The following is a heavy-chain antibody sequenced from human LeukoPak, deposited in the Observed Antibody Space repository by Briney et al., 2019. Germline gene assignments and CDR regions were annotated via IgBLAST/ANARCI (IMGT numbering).Heavy chain of an antibody. CDR1: GVPFSNYY. D-gene: IGHD6-19*01. J-gene: IGHJ4*02. CDR2: INHSGYT. CDR3: TRAVAGHPD. Sequence: SETLALTCAVSGVPFSNYYRSWVRQSPRQGLEWIGEINHSGYTNYNPSLKSRVTMSIDTSKNQFSLKLTSVTAADAGVYYCTRAVAGHPDWGQGTLVTVSS. V-gene: IGHV4-34*01.